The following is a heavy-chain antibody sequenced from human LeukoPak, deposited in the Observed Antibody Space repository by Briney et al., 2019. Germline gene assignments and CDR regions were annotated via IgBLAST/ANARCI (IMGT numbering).Heavy chain of an antibody. CDR3: ARGTEDYYYMDV. CDR2: INPNSGGT. J-gene: IGHJ6*03. CDR1: GYTFTSYY. Sequence: ASVKVSCKASGYTFTSYYMHWVRQAPGQGLEWMGWINPNSGGTNYAQKFQGRVTMTRDTSISTAYMELSRLRSDDTAVYYCARGTEDYYYMDVWGKGTTVTVSS. V-gene: IGHV1-2*02. D-gene: IGHD1-1*01.